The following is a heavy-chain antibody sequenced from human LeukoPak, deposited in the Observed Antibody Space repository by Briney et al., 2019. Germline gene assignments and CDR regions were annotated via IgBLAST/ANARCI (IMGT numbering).Heavy chain of an antibody. CDR2: ISSSSSYI. CDR3: ARDPTSRDSYNPFDFDY. CDR1: GFTFSSYS. J-gene: IGHJ4*02. Sequence: GGSLRLSCAASGFTFSSYSMNWVRQAPGKGLEWVSSISSSSSYIYYADSVKGRFTISRDNAKNSLYLQMNSLRAEDTAVYYCARDPTSRDSYNPFDFDYWGQGTLVTVSS. D-gene: IGHD1-26*01. V-gene: IGHV3-21*01.